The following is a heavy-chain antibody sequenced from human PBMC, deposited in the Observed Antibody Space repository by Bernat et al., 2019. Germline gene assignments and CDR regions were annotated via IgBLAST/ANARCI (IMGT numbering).Heavy chain of an antibody. V-gene: IGHV5-10-1*01. J-gene: IGHJ4*02. CDR2: IDPSDSYT. CDR3: ARDYIWGSYRSRFDY. Sequence: EVQLVQSGAEVKKPGESLRISCKGSGYSFTSYWISWVRQMPGKGLEWMGRIDPSDSYTNYSPSFQGPVTSSADKSISTAYLQWSSLKASDTAMYYCARDYIWGSYRSRFDYWGQGTLVTVSS. D-gene: IGHD3-16*02. CDR1: GYSFTSYW.